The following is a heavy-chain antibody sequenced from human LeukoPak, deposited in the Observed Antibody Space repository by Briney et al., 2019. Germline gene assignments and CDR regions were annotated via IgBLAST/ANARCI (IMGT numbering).Heavy chain of an antibody. CDR2: IYSGGST. Sequence: GGSLRLSCAASGFTVSSNYMSWVRRAPGKGLEWVSVIYSGGSTYYADSVKGRFTISRDNSKNTLYLQMNSLRAEDTAVYYCARRRGYSYGLRYFDYWGQGTLVTVSS. V-gene: IGHV3-53*01. D-gene: IGHD5-18*01. J-gene: IGHJ4*02. CDR3: ARRRGYSYGLRYFDY. CDR1: GFTVSSNY.